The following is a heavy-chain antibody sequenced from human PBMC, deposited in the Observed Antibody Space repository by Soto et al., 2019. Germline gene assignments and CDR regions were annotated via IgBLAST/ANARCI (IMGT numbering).Heavy chain of an antibody. V-gene: IGHV3-30*18. CDR3: AKEDYGDYADYYYGMDV. J-gene: IGHJ6*02. CDR2: ISYDGSNK. D-gene: IGHD4-17*01. CDR1: GFTFSSYG. Sequence: QVQLVESGGGVVQPGRSLRLSCAASGFTFSSYGMHWVRQAPGKGLEWVAVISYDGSNKYYADSVKGRFTISRDNSKNTLYLQMNSLRAEDTAVYYCAKEDYGDYADYYYGMDVWGQGTTVTVSS.